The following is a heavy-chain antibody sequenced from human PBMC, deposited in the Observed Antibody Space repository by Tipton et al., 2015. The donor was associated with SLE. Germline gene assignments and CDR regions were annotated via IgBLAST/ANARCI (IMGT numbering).Heavy chain of an antibody. CDR2: IYTSGST. V-gene: IGHV4-61*02. J-gene: IGHJ4*02. CDR3: ARGFRSITCLDY. CDR1: GGSISNNSYY. Sequence: TLSLTCTVSGGSISNNSYYWSWIRQPAGKGLEWIGRIYTSGSTNYNPSLKSRVTISVDTSKNQFSLKLPSVTAADTAVYYCARGFRSITCLDYWGQGTLVTVSS. D-gene: IGHD2-2*01.